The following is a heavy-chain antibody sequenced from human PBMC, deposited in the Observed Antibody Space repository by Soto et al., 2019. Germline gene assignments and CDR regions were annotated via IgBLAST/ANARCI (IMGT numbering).Heavy chain of an antibody. J-gene: IGHJ6*01. V-gene: IGHV3-48*02. CDR1: GITFSSYS. CDR2: ISGSSTTI. D-gene: IGHD5-18*01. CDR3: ARHGPHGRIQVGYYYAMDV. Sequence: GGSLRLSCVASGITFSSYSMNWVRQAPGGGLEWLSYISGSSTTIYYADSVRGRFTASRDNAKNSLYLDVTSLTDDDTAVYYCARHGPHGRIQVGYYYAMDVWGPGTTVTVSS.